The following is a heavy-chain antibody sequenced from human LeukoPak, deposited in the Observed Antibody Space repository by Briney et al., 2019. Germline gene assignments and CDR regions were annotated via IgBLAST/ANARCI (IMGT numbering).Heavy chain of an antibody. J-gene: IGHJ4*02. Sequence: GGSLKISCQAFGSTFSSYWFGWVRQLPGKGLGGMGIIYPCDSYTRYSPSLQGQLTLSVNISIRTASLHWNSLKVSDTAIYYCARLNYFDSSGHDDYWGQGTLVSVPS. CDR1: GSTFSSYW. D-gene: IGHD3-22*01. CDR3: ARLNYFDSSGHDDY. V-gene: IGHV5-51*01. CDR2: IYPCDSYT.